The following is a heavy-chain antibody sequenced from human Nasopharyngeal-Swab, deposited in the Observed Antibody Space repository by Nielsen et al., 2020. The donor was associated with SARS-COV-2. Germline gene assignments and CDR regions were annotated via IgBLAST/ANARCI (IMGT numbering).Heavy chain of an antibody. CDR3: ARVGGDLRFLEWPLDY. Sequence: ASVKVSCKASGYTFTSYAMNWVRQAPGQGLEWMGWINTNTGNPTYAQGFTGRFVFSLDTSVSTAYLQISSLKAEDTDVYYCARVGGDLRFLEWPLDYWGQGTLVTVSS. V-gene: IGHV7-4-1*02. CDR1: GYTFTSYA. D-gene: IGHD3-3*01. J-gene: IGHJ4*02. CDR2: INTNTGNP.